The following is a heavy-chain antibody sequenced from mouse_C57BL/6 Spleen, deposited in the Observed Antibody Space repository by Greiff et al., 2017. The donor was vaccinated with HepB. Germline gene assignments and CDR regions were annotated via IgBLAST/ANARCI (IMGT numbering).Heavy chain of an antibody. D-gene: IGHD3-1*01. V-gene: IGHV1-15*01. CDR3: TRSGDYFDD. J-gene: IGHJ2*01. CDR2: IDPETGGT. Sequence: QVQLQQSGAELVRPGASVTLSCKASGYTFTDYEMHWVKQTPVHGLEWIGAIDPETGGTAYNQKFKGKAILTADKSSSTAYMELRSLTSEDSAVYYCTRSGDYFDDWGQGTTLTVSS. CDR1: GYTFTDYE.